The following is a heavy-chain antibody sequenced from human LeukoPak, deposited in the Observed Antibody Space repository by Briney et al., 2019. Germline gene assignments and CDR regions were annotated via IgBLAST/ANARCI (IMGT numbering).Heavy chain of an antibody. CDR1: GFIFSNYA. Sequence: PGGALRLSCVASGFIFSNYAMSSVRQAPGRGLEGVSTISDTGGSTYYADSVKGRFTISRDNSRNKLYLQINSLRAEDTAIHYCAKVPYSDYGSGRPPFMDVWGQGSTVAVSS. J-gene: IGHJ6*02. CDR2: ISDTGGST. D-gene: IGHD3-10*01. CDR3: AKVPYSDYGSGRPPFMDV. V-gene: IGHV3-23*01.